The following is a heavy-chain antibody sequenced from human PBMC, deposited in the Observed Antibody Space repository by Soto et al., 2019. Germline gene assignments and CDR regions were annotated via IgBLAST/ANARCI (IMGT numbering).Heavy chain of an antibody. CDR1: GGTFSSYT. J-gene: IGHJ4*02. CDR2: IIPILGIA. V-gene: IGHV1-69*04. Sequence: SLKVSCKASGGTFSSYTISWVRQAPGQGLEWMGRIIPILGIANYAQKFQGRVTITADKSTSTAYMELSSLRSEDTAVYYCARDPLTVDLPSNFDYWGQGTLVTVSS. CDR3: ARDPLTVDLPSNFDY.